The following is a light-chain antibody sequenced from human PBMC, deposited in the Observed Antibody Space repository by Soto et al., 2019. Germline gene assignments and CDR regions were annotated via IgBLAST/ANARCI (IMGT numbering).Light chain of an antibody. V-gene: IGLV1-44*01. Sequence: QSVLTQPPSAAGTPGQRVTISCSGSRSNIGSNTANWYQQLPQTAPKLLIYDNNQRPSGVPARFSGSQSGTSASLAISGLQSEDEDDYDCAAWDGSLNGWVFGGGTKLTVL. CDR2: DNN. CDR3: AAWDGSLNGWV. CDR1: RSNIGSNT. J-gene: IGLJ3*02.